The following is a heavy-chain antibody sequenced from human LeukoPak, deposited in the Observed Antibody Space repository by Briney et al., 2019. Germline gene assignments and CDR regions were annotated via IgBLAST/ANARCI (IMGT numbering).Heavy chain of an antibody. V-gene: IGHV3-9*01. J-gene: IGHJ4*02. CDR2: ISWNGGSI. CDR3: AKDRYGSGSFLDY. CDR1: GFTFDGYA. Sequence: GRSLRLSCAASGFTFDGYAMHWVRQAPGKGLEWVSGISWNGGSIGYADSVKGRFTISRDNAKNSLYLQMNSLRAEDTALYYCAKDRYGSGSFLDYWGQGTLVTVSS. D-gene: IGHD3-10*01.